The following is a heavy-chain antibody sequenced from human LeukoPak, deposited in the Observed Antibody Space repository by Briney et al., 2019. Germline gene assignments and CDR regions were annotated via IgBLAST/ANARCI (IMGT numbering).Heavy chain of an antibody. CDR1: GGSISSYY. CDR3: AKGSGWLLPQYLDF. V-gene: IGHV4-4*07. J-gene: IGHJ4*02. D-gene: IGHD2-21*01. Sequence: PSEALSLTCTVSGGSISSYYWSWIRQPAGKGLEWIGRIYTSGSTNYNPSLKSRVTMSVDTSKNQFSLKLSSVTAADTAVYYCAKGSGWLLPQYLDFWGQGTLVTVSS. CDR2: IYTSGST.